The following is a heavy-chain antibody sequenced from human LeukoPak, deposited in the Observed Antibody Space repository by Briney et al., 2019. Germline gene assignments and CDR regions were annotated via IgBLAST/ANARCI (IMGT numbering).Heavy chain of an antibody. CDR1: GYTFTNYG. CDR2: ISAYNGNT. D-gene: IGHD3-10*01. J-gene: IGHJ4*02. CDR3: ARDTNMVRRVHYFDY. Sequence: ASVKVSCKASGYTFTNYGFTWVRQAPGQGLEWIGWISAYNGNTNYAQKLQGRVTVTTDTSTSTAYMELRSLRSDDTAVYYCARDTNMVRRVHYFDYWGQGTLVTVSS. V-gene: IGHV1-18*04.